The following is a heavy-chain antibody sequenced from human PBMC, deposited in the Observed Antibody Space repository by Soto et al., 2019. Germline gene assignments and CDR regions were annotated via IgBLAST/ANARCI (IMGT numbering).Heavy chain of an antibody. CDR3: AREIIASGYDH. CDR1: GYMFRSYS. V-gene: IGHV1-3*01. CDR2: IDGGGSNT. D-gene: IGHD2-21*01. Sequence: ASVKVSCKASGYMFRSYSLHWVRQAPGQRLEWMGWIDGGGSNTQYSQNFQGRVTITRDTSASTVYMDLTSLRSEDTAFYYCAREIIASGYDHWGQGTLVTVSS. J-gene: IGHJ4*02.